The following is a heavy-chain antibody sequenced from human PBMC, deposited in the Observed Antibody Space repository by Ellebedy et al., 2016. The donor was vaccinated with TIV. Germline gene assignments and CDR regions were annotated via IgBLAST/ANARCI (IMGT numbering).Heavy chain of an antibody. Sequence: SEILSLTCTVSGGSISSGSDYWGWIRQLSGMRLEWIETIYYTGSTYYNPSLKSRVTMSIDASKNQFSLRLSSVTAADTAVYYWARVNLTGYKVYNWFDPWGRGTPVTVSS. CDR2: IYYTGST. J-gene: IGHJ5*02. D-gene: IGHD3-9*01. CDR1: GGSISSGSDY. V-gene: IGHV4-39*07. CDR3: ARVNLTGYKVYNWFDP.